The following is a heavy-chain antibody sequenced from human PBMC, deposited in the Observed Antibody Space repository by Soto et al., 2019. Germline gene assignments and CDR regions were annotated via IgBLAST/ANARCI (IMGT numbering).Heavy chain of an antibody. CDR3: ARGLVSSGLPNDAFDI. J-gene: IGHJ3*02. D-gene: IGHD6-19*01. Sequence: GASVKVSCKASGYTFTSYAMHWVRQAPGQRLEWMGWINAGNGNTKYSQKFQGRVTITRDTSASTAYMELSSLRSEDTAVYYCARGLVSSGLPNDAFDIWGQGTVVTVSS. CDR1: GYTFTSYA. V-gene: IGHV1-3*01. CDR2: INAGNGNT.